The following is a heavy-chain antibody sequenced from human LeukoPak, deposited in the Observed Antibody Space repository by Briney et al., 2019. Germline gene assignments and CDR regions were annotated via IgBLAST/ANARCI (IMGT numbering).Heavy chain of an antibody. CDR2: ISAYNGNT. CDR1: GYTFTSYG. Sequence: ASVKVSCKASGYTFTSYGISWVRQAPGQGLEWMGWISAYNGNTNYAQKLQGRVTMTTDTSTSTAYMELRSLRSDDTAVYYCARDFPVTFGGVIVPFDYWGQGTLVTVSS. J-gene: IGHJ4*02. CDR3: ARDFPVTFGGVIVPFDY. V-gene: IGHV1-18*01. D-gene: IGHD3-16*02.